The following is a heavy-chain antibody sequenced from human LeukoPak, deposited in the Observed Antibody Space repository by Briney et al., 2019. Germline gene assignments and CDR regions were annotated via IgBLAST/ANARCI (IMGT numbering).Heavy chain of an antibody. Sequence: PGRSLRLSCAASGFTFSSYGMHWVRQAPGKGLEWVAVISYDGSNKYYADSVKGRFTISRDNSKNTLCLQMNSLRAEDTAVYYCARYCGGDCYSSDRWGQGTLVTVSS. CDR3: ARYCGGDCYSSDR. CDR2: ISYDGSNK. V-gene: IGHV3-30*03. D-gene: IGHD2-21*02. CDR1: GFTFSSYG. J-gene: IGHJ4*02.